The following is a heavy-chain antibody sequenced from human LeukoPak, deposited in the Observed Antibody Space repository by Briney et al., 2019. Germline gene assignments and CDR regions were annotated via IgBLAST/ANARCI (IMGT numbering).Heavy chain of an antibody. D-gene: IGHD6-6*01. Sequence: PGGSLRLSCAASGFTFSSYWMSWVRQAPGKGLEWVANIKQDGSEKYYVDSVKGRFTISRDNAKNSLYLQMNSLRAEDTAVYYCARDGEYSSSFFDYWGQGTLVTVSS. CDR3: ARDGEYSSSFFDY. V-gene: IGHV3-7*01. CDR1: GFTFSSYW. CDR2: IKQDGSEK. J-gene: IGHJ4*02.